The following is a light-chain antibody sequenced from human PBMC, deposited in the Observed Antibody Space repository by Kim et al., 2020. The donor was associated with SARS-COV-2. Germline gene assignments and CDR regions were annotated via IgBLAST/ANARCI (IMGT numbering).Light chain of an antibody. J-gene: IGKJ4*01. CDR3: QQYGSSPRLT. Sequence: AGGRATLSCRASQSVSSSYLAWYQQKPGQAPRLLIYGASSRATGIPDRFSGSGSGTDFTLTISRLEPEDFAVYYCQQYGSSPRLTFGGGTKVEIK. V-gene: IGKV3-20*01. CDR1: QSVSSSY. CDR2: GAS.